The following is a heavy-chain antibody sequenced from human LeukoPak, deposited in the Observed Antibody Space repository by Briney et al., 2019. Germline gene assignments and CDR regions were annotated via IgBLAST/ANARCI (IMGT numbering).Heavy chain of an antibody. CDR3: ASISDLLYYFDS. CDR2: SYTGGNT. J-gene: IGHJ4*02. Sequence: PGGSLILSCAASGFTVSSNYMSWVRQAPGKGLEWVSVSYTGGNTHYADSVKGRFTLSRDNSKNTVYLQMNSLRVEDTAMYYCASISDLLYYFDSWGQGTLVTVSS. CDR1: GFTVSSNY. V-gene: IGHV3-66*01.